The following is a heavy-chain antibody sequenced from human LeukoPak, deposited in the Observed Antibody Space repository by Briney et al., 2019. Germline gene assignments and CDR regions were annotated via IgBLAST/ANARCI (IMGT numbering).Heavy chain of an antibody. D-gene: IGHD3-22*01. V-gene: IGHV3-21*01. J-gene: IGHJ4*02. CDR2: ISSSSSYI. CDR3: ARDYYDSRGHSVEPWFFDS. CDR1: GFTFSSYS. Sequence: GGSLRLSCAASGFTFSSYSMNWVRQAPGKGLEWVSSISSSSSYIYYADSVKGRFTISRDNAKNSLYLQMNSLRAEDTAVYYCARDYYDSRGHSVEPWFFDSWGQGTLLTVSS.